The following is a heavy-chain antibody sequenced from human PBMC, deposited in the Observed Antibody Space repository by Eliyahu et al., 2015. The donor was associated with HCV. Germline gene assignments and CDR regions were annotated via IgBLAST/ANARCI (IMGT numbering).Heavy chain of an antibody. V-gene: IGHV4-59*01. D-gene: IGHD6-19*01. CDR2: LHYRGST. CDR3: ASGGGGIAVAGTGGWFDP. Sequence: QVQLQESGPGLVKSSETLSLTCTVSGGSIXTYYWSWIRQPPGRGLEWIGYLHYRGSTNYNPSLKSRVTMSLDTSKNQFSLKLTSVTAADTAVYYCASGGGGIAVAGTGGWFDPWGHGTLVTVSS. CDR1: GGSIXTYY. J-gene: IGHJ5*02.